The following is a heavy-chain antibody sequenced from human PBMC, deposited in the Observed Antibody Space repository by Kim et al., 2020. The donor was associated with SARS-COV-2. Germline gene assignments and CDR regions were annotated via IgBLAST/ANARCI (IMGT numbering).Heavy chain of an antibody. CDR1: GFTFDTYA. D-gene: IGHD2-21*01. CDR3: AKMVIMDGFNYFYYYAM. Sequence: GGSLRLSCVASGFTFDTYAMSWVRQAPGKGLEWVSVISGGAVNKFYADSVRGRFPISRDNSNNMLYLQMNSLRDEDTALYYCAKMVIMDGFNYFYYYAM. CDR2: ISGGAVNK. J-gene: IGHJ6*01. V-gene: IGHV3-23*01.